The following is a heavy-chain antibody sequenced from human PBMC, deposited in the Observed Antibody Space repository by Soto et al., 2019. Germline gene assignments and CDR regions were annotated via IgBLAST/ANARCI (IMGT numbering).Heavy chain of an antibody. CDR1: GGSITSSGSY. CDR3: ARGGGSTKVDY. J-gene: IGHJ4*02. Sequence: QVQLQESGPGLVKPSQTLSLTCTVSGGSITSSGSYWSWIRQPPGGGLEWIGFTSNSGGTSYNPSLKSRVTISVDTSSNQFSLTLKSVTAADTAVYYCARGGGSTKVDYWGQGTLVTVSP. D-gene: IGHD2-2*01. CDR2: TSNSGGT. V-gene: IGHV4-31*03.